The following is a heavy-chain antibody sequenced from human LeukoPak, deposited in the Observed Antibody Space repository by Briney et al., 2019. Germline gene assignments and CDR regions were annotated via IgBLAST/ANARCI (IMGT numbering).Heavy chain of an antibody. D-gene: IGHD6-6*01. V-gene: IGHV4-34*01. CDR1: DGSFGGYY. CDR2: INHSGNT. CDR3: ARGRQAQTLKPKNPFQELARPGYDFDS. Sequence: PSEALSLTCAVYDGSFGGYYWTWIRQPPGEGLEWIGEINHSGNTNSHPTLRSRVTISVDTSKNQFSLKLSAVTAADTAVYYCARGRQAQTLKPKNPFQELARPGYDFDSWGQGALVTVSS. J-gene: IGHJ4*02.